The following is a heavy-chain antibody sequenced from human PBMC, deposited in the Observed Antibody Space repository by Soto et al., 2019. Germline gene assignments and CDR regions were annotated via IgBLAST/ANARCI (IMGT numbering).Heavy chain of an antibody. J-gene: IGHJ4*02. Sequence: QVLLVESGGGVVQPGRSLRLSCAASGFTFSSYAMHWVRQAPGKGLEWVAVISYDGSDKYYADSVKGRFTISRDNSKNTLYLQMNSLRAEDTAVYYCAREIERLLGWWGQGTLVTVSS. CDR2: ISYDGSDK. CDR1: GFTFSSYA. V-gene: IGHV3-30-3*01. D-gene: IGHD3-3*01. CDR3: AREIERLLGW.